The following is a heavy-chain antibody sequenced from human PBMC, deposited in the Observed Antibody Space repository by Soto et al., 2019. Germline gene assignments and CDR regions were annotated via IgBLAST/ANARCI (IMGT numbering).Heavy chain of an antibody. Sequence: GGSLRLSCAASGFTFSSYSMNWVRQAPGKGLEWVSSISSSSSYIYYADSVKGRFTISRDNAKNSLYLQMNSLRAEDTAVYYCARHFTPPAYSSSWYWGYYYYGMDVWGQGTTFTGSS. V-gene: IGHV3-21*01. J-gene: IGHJ6*02. D-gene: IGHD6-13*01. CDR2: ISSSSSYI. CDR1: GFTFSSYS. CDR3: ARHFTPPAYSSSWYWGYYYYGMDV.